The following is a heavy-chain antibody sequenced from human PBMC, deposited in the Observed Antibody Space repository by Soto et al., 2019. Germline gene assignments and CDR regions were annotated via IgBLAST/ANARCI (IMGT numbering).Heavy chain of an antibody. CDR2: IYYSGTT. D-gene: IGHD5-12*01. Sequence: PSETLSLTCTVSGGSISSSSYYWGWIRQPPGKGLEWIGSIYYSGTTYYNPSLKSRVTISVDTSNNQFSLKLSSVTAADTAVYYCARLQDSSGYATDSFDYWGQGTLVTVSS. CDR3: ARLQDSSGYATDSFDY. CDR1: GGSISSSSYY. V-gene: IGHV4-39*01. J-gene: IGHJ4*02.